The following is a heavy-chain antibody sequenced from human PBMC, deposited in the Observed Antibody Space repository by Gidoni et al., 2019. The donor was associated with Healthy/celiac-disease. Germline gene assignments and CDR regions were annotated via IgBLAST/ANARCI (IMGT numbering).Heavy chain of an antibody. CDR1: GFTFSSYG. CDR2: ISYDGSNK. J-gene: IGHJ4*02. Sequence: QVQLVESGGGVVQPGRSLRLSCAASGFTFSSYGMHWVRQAPGKGLEWVAVISYDGSNKYYADSVKGRFTISRDNSKNTLYLQMNSLRAEDTAVYYCAKGLARFDLSPTIDYWGQGTLVTVSS. V-gene: IGHV3-30*18. CDR3: AKGLARFDLSPTIDY. D-gene: IGHD3-9*01.